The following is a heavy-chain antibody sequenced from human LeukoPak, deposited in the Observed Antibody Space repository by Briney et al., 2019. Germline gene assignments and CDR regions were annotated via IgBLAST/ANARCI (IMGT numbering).Heavy chain of an antibody. CDR1: GFTFRSYS. V-gene: IGHV3-21*01. CDR2: ISSSSSYI. CDR3: ARDRGIAAARGDY. J-gene: IGHJ4*02. D-gene: IGHD6-13*01. Sequence: PGGSLRLSCAASGFTFRSYSMNWVRQAPGKGLEWVSSISSSSSYIYYADSVKGRFTISRDNAKNSLYLQMNSLRAEDTAVYYCARDRGIAAARGDYWGQGTLVTVSS.